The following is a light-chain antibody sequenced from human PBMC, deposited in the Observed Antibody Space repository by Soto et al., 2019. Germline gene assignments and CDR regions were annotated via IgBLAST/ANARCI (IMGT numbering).Light chain of an antibody. CDR2: DVN. J-gene: IGLJ2*01. Sequence: QSALTQPPSASGSPGQSVTISCTGTSSDVGGYNYVSWYQQHPGEAPKVIIFDVNKRPSGVPDRFSGSKSGNTASLTISGLQPEDEADYYCCSYAGSSLVFGGGTKLTVL. CDR1: SSDVGGYNY. CDR3: CSYAGSSLV. V-gene: IGLV2-8*01.